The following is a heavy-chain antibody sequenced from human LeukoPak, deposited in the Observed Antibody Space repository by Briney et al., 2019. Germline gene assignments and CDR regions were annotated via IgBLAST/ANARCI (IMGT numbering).Heavy chain of an antibody. CDR2: INHSGST. Sequence: PSETLSLTCAVYGGSFSGYYWSWIRQPPGKGLEWIGEINHSGSTNYNPSLKSRVTISVDTSKNQFSLKLSSVTAADTAVYYCAGLAGSRFGEPAPDYWGQGTLVTVSS. J-gene: IGHJ4*02. D-gene: IGHD3-10*01. CDR1: GGSFSGYY. V-gene: IGHV4-34*01. CDR3: AGLAGSRFGEPAPDY.